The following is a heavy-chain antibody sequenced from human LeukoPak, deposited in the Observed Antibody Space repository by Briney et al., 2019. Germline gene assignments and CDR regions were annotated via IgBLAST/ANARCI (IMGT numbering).Heavy chain of an antibody. CDR2: IYFSGST. J-gene: IGHJ4*02. CDR1: GGSMSSYY. Sequence: KPSETLSLMCSVSGGSMSSYYWSWIRQPPGKGLEWMGSIYFSGSTNYNPSLKSRVSISVDTSKNQFSLKLGSVTAADTAVYYCARWDDKRPLWGQGTLVTVSS. V-gene: IGHV4-59*01. CDR3: ARWDDKRPL. D-gene: IGHD3-9*01.